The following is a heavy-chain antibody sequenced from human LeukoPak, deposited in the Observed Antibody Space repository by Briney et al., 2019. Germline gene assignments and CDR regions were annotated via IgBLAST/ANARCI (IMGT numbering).Heavy chain of an antibody. CDR3: GRALGGGPLDY. Sequence: SGGSLRLSCAASGFTFRSYWMSWVRQAPGKGLEWVANIKQDGSEKYYVDSVKGRFTISRDNAKNSLYPQMNSLRAEDTAVYYCGRALGGGPLDYWGQGTLVTVSS. D-gene: IGHD3-16*01. V-gene: IGHV3-7*01. CDR2: IKQDGSEK. J-gene: IGHJ4*02. CDR1: GFTFRSYW.